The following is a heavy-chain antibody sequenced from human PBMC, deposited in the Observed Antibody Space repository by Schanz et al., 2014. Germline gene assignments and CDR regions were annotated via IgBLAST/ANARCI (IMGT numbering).Heavy chain of an antibody. D-gene: IGHD2-2*01. V-gene: IGHV3-66*01. CDR2: IYSGDNT. CDR3: AKRCSSTSCSHGAFDI. J-gene: IGHJ3*02. Sequence: VQLVESGGGVVQPGRSLILSCAASGFTVTSYYMSWVRQAPGKGLEWVSVIYSGDNTYYADSVKGRFTISRDNSKKTVYLQMNSLRDEETAMYYCAKRCSSTSCSHGAFDIWGQGTMVTVSS. CDR1: GFTVTSYY.